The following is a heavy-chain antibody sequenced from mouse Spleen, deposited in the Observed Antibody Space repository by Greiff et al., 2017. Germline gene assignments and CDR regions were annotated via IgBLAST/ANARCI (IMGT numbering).Heavy chain of an antibody. CDR3: ARTDFTTVVATGDY. CDR2: INPNNGGT. Sequence: EVQLQESGPELVKPGASVKMSCKASGYTFTDYNMHWVKQSHGKSLEWIGYINPNNGGTSYNQKFKGKATLTVNKSSSTAYMELRSLTSEDSAVYYCARTDFTTVVATGDYWGQGTTLTVSS. D-gene: IGHD1-1*01. V-gene: IGHV1-22*01. J-gene: IGHJ2*01. CDR1: GYTFTDYN.